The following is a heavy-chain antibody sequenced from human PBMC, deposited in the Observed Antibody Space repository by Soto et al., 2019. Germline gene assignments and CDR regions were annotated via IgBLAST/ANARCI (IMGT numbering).Heavy chain of an antibody. Sequence: PGGSLRLSCAASGFTFSSYEMNWVRQAPGKGLEWVSYISSSGSTIYYADSVKGRFTISRDNAKNSLYLQMNSLRAEDTAVYYCARFKVVPAAPHPNYYYYYYGMDVWGQGTTVTSP. CDR3: ARFKVVPAAPHPNYYYYYYGMDV. CDR1: GFTFSSYE. J-gene: IGHJ6*02. V-gene: IGHV3-48*03. CDR2: ISSSGSTI. D-gene: IGHD2-2*01.